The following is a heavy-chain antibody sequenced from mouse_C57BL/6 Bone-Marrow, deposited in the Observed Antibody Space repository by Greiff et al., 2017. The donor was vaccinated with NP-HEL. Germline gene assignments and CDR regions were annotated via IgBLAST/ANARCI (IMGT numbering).Heavy chain of an antibody. CDR1: GFTFSSYG. V-gene: IGHV5-6*01. CDR3: AKHGHNYGGSPWFAY. J-gene: IGHJ3*01. D-gene: IGHD1-3*01. CDR2: VSMGGSYT. Sequence: VQLVESGGDLVKPGGSLKLSCAASGFTFSSYGMSWVCQTPDTRMEGGGKVSMGGSYTYYPDSVKGRFTISRDNAKNTLYLQMSSLKSEDTAMYSCAKHGHNYGGSPWFAYWDQGTLVTVSA.